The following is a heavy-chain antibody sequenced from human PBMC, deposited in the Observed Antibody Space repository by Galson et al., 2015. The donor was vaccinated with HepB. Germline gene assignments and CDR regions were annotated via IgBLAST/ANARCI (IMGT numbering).Heavy chain of an antibody. V-gene: IGHV3-66*01. Sequence: SLRLSCAASGFTFSSYAMSWVRQAPGKGLEWVSVIYSGGSTYYADSVKGRFTISRDNSKNTLYLQMNSLRAEDTAVYYCARDRGNGVSDYWGQGTLVTVSS. D-gene: IGHD4-23*01. CDR3: ARDRGNGVSDY. J-gene: IGHJ4*02. CDR2: IYSGGST. CDR1: GFTFSSYA.